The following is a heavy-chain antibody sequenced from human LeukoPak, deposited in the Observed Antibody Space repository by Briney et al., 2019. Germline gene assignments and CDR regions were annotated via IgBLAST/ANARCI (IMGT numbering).Heavy chain of an antibody. Sequence: ASVKVSCKASGYTFTSYGISWVRQAPGQGLEWMGWISAYNGNTNYAQKPQGRVTMTADTSTSTAYMELRSLRSDDTAVYFCARAGGYVWGSYRPFDYWGQGTLVTVSS. V-gene: IGHV1-18*01. J-gene: IGHJ4*02. CDR2: ISAYNGNT. CDR1: GYTFTSYG. D-gene: IGHD3-16*02. CDR3: ARAGGYVWGSYRPFDY.